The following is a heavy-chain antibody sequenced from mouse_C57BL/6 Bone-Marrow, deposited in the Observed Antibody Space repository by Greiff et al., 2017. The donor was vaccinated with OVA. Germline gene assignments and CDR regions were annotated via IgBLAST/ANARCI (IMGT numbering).Heavy chain of an antibody. CDR3: ARGLPFDY. CDR1: GYSITSGYY. J-gene: IGHJ2*01. CDR2: ISYDGSN. V-gene: IGHV3-6*01. Sequence: EVQLQQSGPGLVKPSQSLSLTCSVTGYSITSGYYWNWIRQFPGNKLEWMGYISYDGSNNYNPSLKNRISITRDTSKNQFFLKLNSVTTEDTATYYCARGLPFDYWGQGTTLTVSS.